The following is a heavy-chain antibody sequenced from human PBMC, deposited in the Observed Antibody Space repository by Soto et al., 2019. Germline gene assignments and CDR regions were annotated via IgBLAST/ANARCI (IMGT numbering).Heavy chain of an antibody. Sequence: SETLALACTACGDSVCSYYWGWSRQPPGKGLEWIGYIYYSGSTNYNPSLKSRVTISVDTSKNQFSLKLSSVTAADTAVYYCASSRDMNYFDYWGQGTLVTVSS. V-gene: IGHV4-59*02. CDR3: ASSRDMNYFDY. CDR1: GDSVCSYY. CDR2: IYYSGST. J-gene: IGHJ4*02.